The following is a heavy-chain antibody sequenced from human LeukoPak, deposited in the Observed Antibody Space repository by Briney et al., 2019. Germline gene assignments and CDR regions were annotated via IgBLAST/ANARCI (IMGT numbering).Heavy chain of an antibody. D-gene: IGHD6-6*01. CDR3: AKEMSGEDSSSSLGEDAFDI. CDR1: GFTFSSYA. Sequence: PGGSLRLSCAASGFTFSSYAMSWVRQAPGKGLEWVSAISGSGGSTYYADSVKGRFTISRDNSKNTLYLQMNSLRAEDTAVYYCAKEMSGEDSSSSLGEDAFDIWGQGTMVTVSS. V-gene: IGHV3-23*01. J-gene: IGHJ3*02. CDR2: ISGSGGST.